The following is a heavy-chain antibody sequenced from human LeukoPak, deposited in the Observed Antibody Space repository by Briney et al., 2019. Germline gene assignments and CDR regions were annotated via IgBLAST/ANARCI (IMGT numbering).Heavy chain of an antibody. CDR1: GGSISSGGYY. D-gene: IGHD2-21*02. Sequence: SETLSLTCTVSGGSISSGGYYWSWIRQHPGKGLEWVGYIYYSGSTYYNPSLKSRVTISVDTSKNQFSLKLSSVTAADTAVYYCARGDPYYFDYWGQGTLVTVSS. CDR2: IYYSGST. V-gene: IGHV4-31*03. CDR3: ARGDPYYFDY. J-gene: IGHJ4*02.